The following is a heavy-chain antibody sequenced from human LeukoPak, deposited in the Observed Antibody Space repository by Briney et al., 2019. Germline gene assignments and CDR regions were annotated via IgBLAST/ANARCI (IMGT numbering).Heavy chain of an antibody. D-gene: IGHD3-3*01. J-gene: IGHJ3*02. V-gene: IGHV1-2*02. Sequence: GASVKVSCKASGYTFTGYYMHWVRQAPGQGLEWMGWINPNSGGTNYAQKFQGRVTMTRDTSISTAYMELSRLGSDDPAVYYCASPYDFWSGAGAFDIWGQGTMVTVSS. CDR3: ASPYDFWSGAGAFDI. CDR2: INPNSGGT. CDR1: GYTFTGYY.